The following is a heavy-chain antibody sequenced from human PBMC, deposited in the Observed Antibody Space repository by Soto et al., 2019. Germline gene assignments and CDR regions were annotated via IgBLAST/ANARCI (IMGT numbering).Heavy chain of an antibody. V-gene: IGHV3-30*03. Sequence: QVQLVESGGGVVQPGMSLRLSCAASGFTFSTYCMHWVRQAPGKGLEWVAAILKDGSQQFYADSVKGRLTISRDNSKNTMYLEMTSLRAEDTSVYYCARDPANLGNWVDPWGQGTLVTVSS. CDR1: GFTFSTYC. CDR3: ARDPANLGNWVDP. CDR2: ILKDGSQQ. J-gene: IGHJ5*02.